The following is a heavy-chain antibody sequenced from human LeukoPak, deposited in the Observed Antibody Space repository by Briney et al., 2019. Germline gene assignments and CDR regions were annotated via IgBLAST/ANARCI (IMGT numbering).Heavy chain of an antibody. CDR3: ATDLEGSGSSGRYYYYGMDV. J-gene: IGHJ6*04. Sequence: ASVKVSCKVSGYTLTELSMHWVRQAPGKGLEWMGGFDPEDCETIYAQKFQGRVTMTEDTSTDTAYMELSSLRSEDTAVYYCATDLEGSGSSGRYYYYGMDVWGKGPTVTVSS. CDR1: GYTLTELS. CDR2: FDPEDCET. D-gene: IGHD3-10*01. V-gene: IGHV1-24*01.